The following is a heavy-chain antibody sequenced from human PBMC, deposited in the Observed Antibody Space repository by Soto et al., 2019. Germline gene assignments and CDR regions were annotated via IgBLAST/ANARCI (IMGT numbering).Heavy chain of an antibody. D-gene: IGHD2-2*02. CDR2: IIPIFGTA. CDR3: ARGVPEYQLLYGWFDP. Sequence: SVKVSCKASGYTFSSYAISWVRQAPGQGLEWMGGIIPIFGTANYAQKFQGRVTITADESTSTAYMELSSLRSEDTAVYYCARGVPEYQLLYGWFDPWGQGTLVT. CDR1: GYTFSSYA. V-gene: IGHV1-69*13. J-gene: IGHJ5*02.